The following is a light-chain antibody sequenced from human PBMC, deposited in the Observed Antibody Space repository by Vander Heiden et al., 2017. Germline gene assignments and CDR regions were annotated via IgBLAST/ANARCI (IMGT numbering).Light chain of an antibody. J-gene: IGKJ4*01. V-gene: IGKV4-1*01. CDR1: QSVLYSSTNKNY. Sequence: DIVMTQSPDSLAVSLGERATINCKSSQSVLYSSTNKNYLAWYQQKPGQPPKLLIYWVSIRESGVPDRFSGSGSGTDFTLTISSLQAEDVAVYFCLQAASSPLTFGGGTKVEIK. CDR2: WVS. CDR3: LQAASSPLT.